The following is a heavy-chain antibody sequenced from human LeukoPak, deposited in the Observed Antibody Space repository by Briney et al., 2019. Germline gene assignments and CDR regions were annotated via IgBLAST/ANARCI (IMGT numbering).Heavy chain of an antibody. CDR2: INPNSGGT. V-gene: IGHV1-2*02. Sequence: ASVKVSCKASGYTFTGYYMHWVRQAPGQGLKWMGWINPNSGGTNYAQKFQGRVTMTRDTSISTAYMELTSLTSDDTAVYYCASAYCSSATCPLLTTYWGQGALVTVSS. D-gene: IGHD2-2*01. J-gene: IGHJ4*02. CDR1: GYTFTGYY. CDR3: ASAYCSSATCPLLTTY.